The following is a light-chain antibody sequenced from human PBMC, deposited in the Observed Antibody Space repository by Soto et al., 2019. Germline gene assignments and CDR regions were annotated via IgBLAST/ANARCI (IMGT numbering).Light chain of an antibody. V-gene: IGKV1-5*03. CDR1: QTISSW. Sequence: DIQMTQSPSTLSGSVGDRVTITCRASQTISSWLAWYQQKPGKAPKLLIYKASTLKSGVQSRFSGSGSGTEFTLTISSLQPDNVATYYCHHYNSYSEAFGEGTKVELK. CDR2: KAS. CDR3: HHYNSYSEA. J-gene: IGKJ1*01.